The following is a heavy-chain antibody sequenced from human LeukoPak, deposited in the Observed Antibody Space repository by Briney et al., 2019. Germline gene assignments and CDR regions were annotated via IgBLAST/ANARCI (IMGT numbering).Heavy chain of an antibody. CDR3: ARDARGGDSVY. J-gene: IGHJ4*02. CDR1: GGTFSSYT. CDR2: IIPILGIA. Sequence: SVRVSCKASGGTFSSYTISWVRQAPRQGLEWMGRIIPILGIANYAQKFQGRVTITADKSTSTAYMELSSLRSEDTAVYYCARDARGGDSVYWGQGTLVTVSS. D-gene: IGHD2-21*01. V-gene: IGHV1-69*04.